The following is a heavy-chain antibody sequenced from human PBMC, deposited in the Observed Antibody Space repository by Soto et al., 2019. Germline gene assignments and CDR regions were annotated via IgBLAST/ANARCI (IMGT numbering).Heavy chain of an antibody. CDR1: GYSLPDYS. J-gene: IGHJ4*02. CDR3: TRDLNGGNPFDY. D-gene: IGHD2-8*01. V-gene: IGHV1-3*01. CDR2: IHPGTGYT. Sequence: QVQFVQSEAEVKKPGASVRLSCKPSGYSLPDYSIQWVRQAAGQGLQWLGWIHPGTGYTESSQRFQGRLTLTMDNSAPTFYMDLTRRTSEDTAVYFCTRDLNGGNPFDYWGQGTLVTVSS.